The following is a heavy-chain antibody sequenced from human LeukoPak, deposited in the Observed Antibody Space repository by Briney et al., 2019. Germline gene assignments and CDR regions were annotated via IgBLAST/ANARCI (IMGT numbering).Heavy chain of an antibody. D-gene: IGHD2-2*02. CDR3: ARDRDCSSTSCYNAFDI. Sequence: GGSLRLSCAASGFTFSTYAMHWVRQAPGKGLEWVAVISYDGSSQYYAGSVKGRFTISRDNSKNTMYLQMNSLRAEDTAVYYCARDRDCSSTSCYNAFDIWGQGTMVTVSS. V-gene: IGHV3-30*01. J-gene: IGHJ3*02. CDR1: GFTFSTYA. CDR2: ISYDGSSQ.